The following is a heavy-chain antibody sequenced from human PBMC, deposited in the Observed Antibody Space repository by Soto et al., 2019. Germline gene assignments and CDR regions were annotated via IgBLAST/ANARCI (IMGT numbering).Heavy chain of an antibody. Sequence: EVQLLESGEGLVQPGGSLKLSCAASGFTFSSYALSWVRQAPGKGLEWVSGIGGGGGDTYYADSVKGRFTISRDNSKKTMYLQMNSLRAEDTAKYYCVKVVRYFGTPYGTDYWGQGTTVTVSS. CDR1: GFTFSSYA. CDR2: IGGGGGDT. J-gene: IGHJ4*03. CDR3: VKVVRYFGTPYGTDY. V-gene: IGHV3-23*01. D-gene: IGHD3-9*01.